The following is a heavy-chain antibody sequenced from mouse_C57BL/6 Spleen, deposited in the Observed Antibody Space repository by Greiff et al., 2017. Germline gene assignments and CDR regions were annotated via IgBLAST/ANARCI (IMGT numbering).Heavy chain of an antibody. CDR1: GYTFTSYW. V-gene: IGHV1-69*01. J-gene: IGHJ2*01. CDR2: IDPSDSYT. CDR3: ARGAYYFDY. Sequence: QVQLQQPGAELVMPGASVKLSCKASGYTFTSYWMHWVKQRPGQGLEWIGEIDPSDSYTNYNQKFKGKSTLTVDKSSSTAYMQLSSLTSEDSAVYNCARGAYYFDYWGQGTTLTVSS.